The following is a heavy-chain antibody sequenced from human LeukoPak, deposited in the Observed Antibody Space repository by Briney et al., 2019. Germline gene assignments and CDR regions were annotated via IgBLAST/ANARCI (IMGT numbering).Heavy chain of an antibody. J-gene: IGHJ4*02. D-gene: IGHD3-3*01. V-gene: IGHV1-24*01. CDR3: VTDKGRTRYFDY. CDR1: GYTLTELS. CDR2: FDPEDGET. Sequence: GASVKVSCKVSGYTLTELSMHWVRQAPGKGLEWMGGFDPEDGETIYAQKFQGRVTMTEDTSTDTAYMELSSLRSEDTAVYYCVTDKGRTRYFDYWGQGTLVTVSS.